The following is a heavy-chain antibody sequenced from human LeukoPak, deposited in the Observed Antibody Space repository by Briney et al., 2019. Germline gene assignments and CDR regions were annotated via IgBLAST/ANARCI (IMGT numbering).Heavy chain of an antibody. V-gene: IGHV1-2*02. Sequence: ASVKVSCKASGYIFIDYYMHWVRQAPGQGLEWMGWINPNSGGTNYAQKFQGRVTMTRDTSISTAYMELSRLRSDDTAVYYRARTGDYSLGMDVWGQGTTVTVSS. CDR3: ARTGDYSLGMDV. J-gene: IGHJ6*02. CDR2: INPNSGGT. CDR1: GYIFIDYY. D-gene: IGHD2-21*01.